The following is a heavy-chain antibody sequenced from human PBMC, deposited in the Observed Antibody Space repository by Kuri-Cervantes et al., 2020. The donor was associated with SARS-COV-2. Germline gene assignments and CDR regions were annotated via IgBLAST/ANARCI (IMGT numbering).Heavy chain of an antibody. V-gene: IGHV1-69*04. CDR3: ARDIIHCSSTSCYTGSYYYGMDV. Sequence: SVKVSCKASGGTFSSYAISWVRQAPGQGLEWMGRIIPILGIANYAQKFQGRVTTTADKSTSTAYMELSSLRSEDTAVYYCARDIIHCSSTSCYTGSYYYGMDVWGQGTTVTVSS. J-gene: IGHJ6*02. CDR1: GGTFSSYA. CDR2: IIPILGIA. D-gene: IGHD2-2*02.